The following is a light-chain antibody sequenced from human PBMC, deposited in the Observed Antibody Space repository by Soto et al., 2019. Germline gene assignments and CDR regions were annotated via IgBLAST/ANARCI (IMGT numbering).Light chain of an antibody. CDR2: DAS. V-gene: IGKV1-5*01. J-gene: IGKJ1*01. Sequence: DIQMTEAPSTLCAAVGDTVTVSGRASQSVSGGLAWYQQKPGDAPKLLIYDASASPRGAPSRFSGSGSGTKSPLTIASLQPDAFATYYCQQYETFSGTFGPATKVDI. CDR3: QQYETFSGT. CDR1: QSVSGG.